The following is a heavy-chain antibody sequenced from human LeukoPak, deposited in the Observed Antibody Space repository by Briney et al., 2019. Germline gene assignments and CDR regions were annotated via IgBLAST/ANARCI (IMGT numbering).Heavy chain of an antibody. J-gene: IGHJ4*02. V-gene: IGHV4-39*07. CDR1: GGSISSSSYY. CDR3: AREVVPAAIPYYFDY. D-gene: IGHD2-2*01. CDR2: IYYSGST. Sequence: PSETLSLTCTVSGGSISSSSYYWGWIRQPPGKGLEWVGSIYYSGSTYYNPSLKSRVTISVDTSKNQFSLKLSSVTAADTAVYYCAREVVPAAIPYYFDYWGQGTLVTVSS.